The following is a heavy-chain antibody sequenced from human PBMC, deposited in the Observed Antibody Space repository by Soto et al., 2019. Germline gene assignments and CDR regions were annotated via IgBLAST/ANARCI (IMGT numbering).Heavy chain of an antibody. D-gene: IGHD1-26*01. V-gene: IGHV3-30*18. CDR3: AKEGIVGATTGYYYYYGMDV. J-gene: IGHJ6*02. CDR1: GFTFSSYG. Sequence: QVQLVESGGGVVQPGRSLRLSCAASGFTFSSYGMHWVRQAPGKGLEWVAVISYDGSNKYYADSVKGRFTISRDNSKNTLYLQMNSLGAEDTAVYYCAKEGIVGATTGYYYYYGMDVWGQGTTVTVSS. CDR2: ISYDGSNK.